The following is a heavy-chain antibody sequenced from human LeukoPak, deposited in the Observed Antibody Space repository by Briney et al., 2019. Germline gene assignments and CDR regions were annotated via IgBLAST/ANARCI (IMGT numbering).Heavy chain of an antibody. D-gene: IGHD2-21*02. CDR1: GFTFSSYS. J-gene: IGHJ6*03. V-gene: IGHV3-21*01. CDR3: ARVETAIRYYYMDV. Sequence: PGGSLRLSCAASGFTFSSYSMNWVRQAPGKGLEWVSSISSSSSYIYYADSVKGRFTISRDKAKNSLYLQMNRLRAEDTAVYYCARVETAIRYYYMDVWGKGTTVTISS. CDR2: ISSSSSYI.